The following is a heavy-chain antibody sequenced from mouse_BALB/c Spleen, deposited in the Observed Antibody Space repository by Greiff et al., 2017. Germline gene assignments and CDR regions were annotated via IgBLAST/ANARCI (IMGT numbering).Heavy chain of an antibody. J-gene: IGHJ3*01. CDR1: GFTFSDYG. CDR2: ISNLAYSI. V-gene: IGHV5-15*02. D-gene: IGHD2-4*01. Sequence: DVMLVESGGGLVQPGGSRKLSCAASGFTFSDYGMAWVRQAPGKGPEWVAFISNLAYSIYYADTVTGRFTISRENAKNTLYLEMSSLRSEDTAMYYCARVYDYDDGAWFAYWGQGTLVTVSA. CDR3: ARVYDYDDGAWFAY.